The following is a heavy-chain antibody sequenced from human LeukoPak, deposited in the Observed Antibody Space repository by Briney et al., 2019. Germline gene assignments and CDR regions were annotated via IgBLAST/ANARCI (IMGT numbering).Heavy chain of an antibody. Sequence: SETLSLTCTVSGGSVTDYYWSWIRQSPGKGLEWIGYIYYSGSTNYNPSLKSRVTISVDTSKNQFSLKLSSVTAADTAVYYCARELAVAGSPHDYWGQGTLVTVSS. J-gene: IGHJ4*02. CDR1: GGSVTDYY. V-gene: IGHV4-59*02. D-gene: IGHD6-19*01. CDR2: IYYSGST. CDR3: ARELAVAGSPHDY.